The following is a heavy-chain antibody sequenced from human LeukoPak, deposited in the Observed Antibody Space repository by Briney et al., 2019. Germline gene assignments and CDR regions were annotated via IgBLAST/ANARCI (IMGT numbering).Heavy chain of an antibody. Sequence: SETLSLTCAISGGSFTGYYWTWIREAPGKGLEWIGEMHYSGATSYKPSLRSRVTVSRGTSESQFSLEVTSVTAADTAIYYCARGILGLYYFDVWGRGTSVTVSS. CDR2: MHYSGAT. D-gene: IGHD3-16*01. CDR3: ARGILGLYYFDV. CDR1: GGSFTGYY. V-gene: IGHV4-34*01. J-gene: IGHJ2*01.